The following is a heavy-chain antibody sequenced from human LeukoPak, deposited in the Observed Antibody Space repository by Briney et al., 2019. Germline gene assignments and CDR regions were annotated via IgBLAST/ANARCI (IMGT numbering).Heavy chain of an antibody. V-gene: IGHV4-59*12. D-gene: IGHD6-6*01. CDR2: IYYSGST. CDR1: GGSISSYY. CDR3: ARGGYSSSRAPYFQH. Sequence: SETLSLTCTVSGGSISSYYWNWIRQPPGKGLEWIGYIYYSGSTNYNPSLKSRVTISVDTSKNQFSLKLSSVTAADTAVYYCARGGYSSSRAPYFQHWGQGTLVTVSS. J-gene: IGHJ1*01.